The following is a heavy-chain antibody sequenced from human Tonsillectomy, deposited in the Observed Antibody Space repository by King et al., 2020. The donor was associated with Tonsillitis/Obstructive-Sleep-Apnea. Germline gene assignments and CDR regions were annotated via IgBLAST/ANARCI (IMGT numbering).Heavy chain of an antibody. J-gene: IGHJ6*02. CDR2: ISRSSSYI. Sequence: VQLVESGGGLVQPGGSLRLSCAASGFTFSSYIMNWVRQAPGKGLEWVSSISRSSSYIYYADSMKGRFTISRDSAKNSLYLQMNSLRVEDTAVYYCASDRGXYDGLDVWGQGTTVTVSS. CDR1: GFTFSSYI. CDR3: ASDRGXYDGLDV. V-gene: IGHV3-21*01.